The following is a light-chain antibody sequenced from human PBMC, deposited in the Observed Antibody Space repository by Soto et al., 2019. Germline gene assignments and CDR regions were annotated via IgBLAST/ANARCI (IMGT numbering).Light chain of an antibody. Sequence: IQMTQSPSSLSASVGNRVTISCRASQSVRDDVGWYQQKTGKAPKLLIYSASTLQSGGPSRFSGSGSGRDFTLTSSGLQAEDFASYYWLQESHYPLTFGGGTKVDIK. CDR2: SAS. J-gene: IGKJ4*01. CDR3: LQESHYPLT. V-gene: IGKV1-6*01. CDR1: QSVRDD.